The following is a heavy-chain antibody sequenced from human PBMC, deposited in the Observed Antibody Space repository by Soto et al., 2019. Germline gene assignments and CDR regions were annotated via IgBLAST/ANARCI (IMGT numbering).Heavy chain of an antibody. CDR3: ASSILRYFDWLLSDPDYGMDV. D-gene: IGHD3-9*01. CDR1: GYTFTSYG. J-gene: IGHJ6*02. CDR2: ISAYNGNT. V-gene: IGHV1-18*04. Sequence: GASVKVSCKASGYTFTSYGISWVRQAPGQGLEWMGWISAYNGNTNYAQKLQGRVTMTTDTSTSTAYMELRSLRSDDTAVYYCASSILRYFDWLLSDPDYGMDVWGQGTTVTVSS.